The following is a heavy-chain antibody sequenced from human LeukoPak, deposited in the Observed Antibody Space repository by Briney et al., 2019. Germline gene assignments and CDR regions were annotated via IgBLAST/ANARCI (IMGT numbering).Heavy chain of an antibody. J-gene: IGHJ6*02. CDR2: IKQDGSEK. CDR3: ARADILTGYYIRGSYGMDV. V-gene: IGHV3-7*01. CDR1: GFTFSSYW. Sequence: GGSLRLSCAASGFTFSSYWMSWVRQAPGKGLEWVANIKQDGSEKYYVDSVKGRFTISRDNAKNSLYLQMNSLRAEDTAVYYCARADILTGYYIRGSYGMDVWGQGTTVTVSS. D-gene: IGHD3-9*01.